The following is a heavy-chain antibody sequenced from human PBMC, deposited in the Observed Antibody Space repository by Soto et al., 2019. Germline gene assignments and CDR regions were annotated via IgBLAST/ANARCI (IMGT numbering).Heavy chain of an antibody. CDR3: ARDLPTPDMILSNWFDP. CDR1: GFTFSSYS. CDR2: ISSSSSTI. V-gene: IGHV3-48*02. Sequence: GGSMRLSCAASGFTFSSYSMNWVRQAPGKGLEWVSYISSSSSTIYYADSVKGRFTISRDNAKNSLYLQMNSLRDEDTAVYYCARDLPTPDMILSNWFDPWGQGTLVTVSS. D-gene: IGHD2-15*01. J-gene: IGHJ5*02.